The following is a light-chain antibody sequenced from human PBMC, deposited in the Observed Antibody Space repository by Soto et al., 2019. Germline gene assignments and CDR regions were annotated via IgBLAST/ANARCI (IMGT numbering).Light chain of an antibody. CDR3: QQSYSTLSWT. V-gene: IGKV1-39*01. CDR2: AAF. CDR1: QSITTY. J-gene: IGKJ1*01. Sequence: DIQMTQSPSSLSASVGDRVTITCRASQSITTYLNWYQQKPGNAPKLLIYAAFSLQTGVPSRFSRSRSGTDFTLTISSLQPEDFATYYCQQSYSTLSWTFGQGTKVEIK.